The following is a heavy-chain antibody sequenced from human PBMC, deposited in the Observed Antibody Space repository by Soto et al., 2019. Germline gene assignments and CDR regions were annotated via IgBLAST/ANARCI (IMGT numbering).Heavy chain of an antibody. CDR2: IHPSGST. CDR3: SRGIDAYKGGRT. D-gene: IGHD1-1*01. Sequence: QVQLQQWGAGLLKPSETLSLTCAVYDESLSGYYYTWTRQPPGKGLEWIGEIHPSGSTHYNPSLKTRVTLSQATSKKQLSLNLISVTAADTAVYYCSRGIDAYKGGRTWGQGTLVTVSS. V-gene: IGHV4-34*02. CDR1: DESLSGYY. J-gene: IGHJ5*02.